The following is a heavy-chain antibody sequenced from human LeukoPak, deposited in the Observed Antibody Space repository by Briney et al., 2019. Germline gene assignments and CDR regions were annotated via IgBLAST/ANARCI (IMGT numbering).Heavy chain of an antibody. J-gene: IGHJ4*02. CDR2: ST. V-gene: IGHV3-23*01. D-gene: IGHD6-13*01. CDR1: GFTFSNYG. CDR3: ARAFSWTPFDY. Sequence: HPGGSLRLSCAASGFTFSNYGMSWVRQAPGKGLEWVSSSTYYADSVKGRFTISRDNSKNTLYLQMNSLRAEDTAVYCCARAFSWTPFDYWGQGTLVTVSS.